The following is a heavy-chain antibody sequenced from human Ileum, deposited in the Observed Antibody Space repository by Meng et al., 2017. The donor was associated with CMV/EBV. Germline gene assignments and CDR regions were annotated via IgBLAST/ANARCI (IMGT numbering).Heavy chain of an antibody. Sequence: GGSLRLSCAASGFTFTTYWMHWVRQAPGKGLEWVANIKEDGRETYYVDSIKGRFKISRDNGKNTFYLQMNSLRAEDTAVYFCARDVVGALHYWGQGALVTVSS. J-gene: IGHJ4*02. CDR1: GFTFTTYW. V-gene: IGHV3-7*01. CDR3: ARDVVGALHY. D-gene: IGHD2-15*01. CDR2: IKEDGRET.